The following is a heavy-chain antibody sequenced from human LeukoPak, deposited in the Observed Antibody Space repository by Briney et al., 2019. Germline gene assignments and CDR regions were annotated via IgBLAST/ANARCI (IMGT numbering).Heavy chain of an antibody. CDR1: GFTFSSSA. CDR2: ISNNGGYT. V-gene: IGHV3-23*01. D-gene: IGHD1-26*01. Sequence: SGGSLRLSCAASGFTFSSSAMSWVRQAPGKGLEWVSAISNNGGYTYYADSVQGRSTISRDNSKSTLCLQMNSLRAEDTAVYYCARDLGVGATIWGQGTLVTVSS. CDR3: ARDLGVGATI. J-gene: IGHJ4*02.